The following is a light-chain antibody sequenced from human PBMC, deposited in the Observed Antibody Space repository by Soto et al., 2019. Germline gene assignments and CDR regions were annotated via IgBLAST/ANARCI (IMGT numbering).Light chain of an antibody. CDR2: GAS. CDR1: QSVSSN. V-gene: IGKV3-20*01. CDR3: HQYDSWT. Sequence: IVLTQSPGTLSLSPRERATLSCRASQSVSSNLAWYQQKPGQAPRLLIYGASSRATGIPDRFSGSGSGTDFTLTISRLGPEDFAVYYCHQYDSWTFGQGTKVDIK. J-gene: IGKJ1*01.